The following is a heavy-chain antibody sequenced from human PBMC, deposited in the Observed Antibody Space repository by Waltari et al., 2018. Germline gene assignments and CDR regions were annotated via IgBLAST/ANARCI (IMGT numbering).Heavy chain of an antibody. J-gene: IGHJ6*03. V-gene: IGHV2-26*01. CDR2: IFSNDEK. CDR1: GFSLSNARMG. D-gene: IGHD2-2*01. Sequence: QVTLKESGPVLVKPTETLTLTCTVSGFSLSNARMGVSWIRQPPGKALEWLAHIFSNDEKSYSTSLKSRLPISKDTSKSQVVLTMTNMDPVDTATYYCARIRGGYCSSTSCPIYYYYYMDVWGKGTTVTVSS. CDR3: ARIRGGYCSSTSCPIYYYYYMDV.